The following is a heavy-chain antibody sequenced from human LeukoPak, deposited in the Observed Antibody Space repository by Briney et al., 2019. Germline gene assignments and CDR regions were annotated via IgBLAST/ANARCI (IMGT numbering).Heavy chain of an antibody. D-gene: IGHD1-7*01. Sequence: GGSLRLSCAASGFTFSSYAVSWVRQAPGKGLEWVSAISGSDGTTYYADSVKGRFTISRDNSKNTLSLQMNSLRAEDTAVYYCAKVGNWKYGHHDYWGQGTLVTVSS. J-gene: IGHJ4*02. CDR3: AKVGNWKYGHHDY. CDR2: ISGSDGTT. CDR1: GFTFSSYA. V-gene: IGHV3-23*01.